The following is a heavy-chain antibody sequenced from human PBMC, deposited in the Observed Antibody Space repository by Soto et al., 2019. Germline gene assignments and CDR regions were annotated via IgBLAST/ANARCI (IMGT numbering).Heavy chain of an antibody. Sequence: QVQLQESGPGLVKPSQTLSLTCNVSGASITNGGHYWSRIRQRPGKGLEWIGYIYYTGSTCYNPSLKNRVIISGATSQNHFSLNLNSVTAADTARYVCARETTVDRCSYAFDICGGGKMVTV. J-gene: IGHJ3*02. V-gene: IGHV4-31*03. CDR1: GASITNGGHY. D-gene: IGHD5-12*01. CDR3: ARETTVDRCSYAFDI. CDR2: IYYTGST.